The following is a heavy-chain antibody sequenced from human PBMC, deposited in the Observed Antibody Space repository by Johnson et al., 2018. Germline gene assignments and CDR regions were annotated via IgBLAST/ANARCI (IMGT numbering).Heavy chain of an antibody. Sequence: QVQLQESGPGLVKXSETLSLXCTVSGGSLNTYYWSWIRQPPGKGLEYIGYIYHDGSTKYNPSLKSRVSMSVDTSKNQISLKLSSVTPADTAVYYCARDELVSDYYYYGMDVWGQGSSVTVSS. CDR2: IYHDGST. CDR3: ARDELVSDYYYYGMDV. CDR1: GGSLNTYY. V-gene: IGHV4-59*01. D-gene: IGHD5/OR15-5a*01. J-gene: IGHJ6*02.